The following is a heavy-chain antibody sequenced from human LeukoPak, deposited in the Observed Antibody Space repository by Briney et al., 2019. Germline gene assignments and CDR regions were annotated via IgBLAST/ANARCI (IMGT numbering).Heavy chain of an antibody. CDR2: IYHSGST. J-gene: IGHJ3*02. D-gene: IGHD1-26*01. CDR3: ARSEWEGDAFDI. Sequence: PSETLSLTCTVSGGSISNYYWGWIRQPPGKGLEWIGNIYHSGSTYYNPSLKSRLTISVDTSKNQFSLKLSSVTAADTAMYYCARSEWEGDAFDIWGQGTMVTVSS. CDR1: GGSISNYY. V-gene: IGHV4-59*08.